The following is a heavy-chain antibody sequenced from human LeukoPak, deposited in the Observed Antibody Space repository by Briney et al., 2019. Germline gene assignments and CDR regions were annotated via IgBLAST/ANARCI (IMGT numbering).Heavy chain of an antibody. D-gene: IGHD6-13*01. CDR2: IYTSGST. CDR1: GGSISSGSYY. Sequence: SQTLSPTCTVSGGSISSGSYYWSWIRQPAGKGLEWIGRIYTSGSTNYNPSLKSRVTISVDTSKNQFSLKLSSVTAADTAVYYCASTIAAAGTRSFDYWGQGTLVTVSS. J-gene: IGHJ4*02. V-gene: IGHV4-61*02. CDR3: ASTIAAAGTRSFDY.